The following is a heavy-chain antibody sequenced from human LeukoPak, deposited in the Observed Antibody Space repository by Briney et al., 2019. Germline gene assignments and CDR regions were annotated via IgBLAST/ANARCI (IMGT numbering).Heavy chain of an antibody. Sequence: GGSLRLSCAASGFTFSSYSMNWVRQAPGKGLEWVSSISSSSSYIYYADSVKGRFTISRDNAKNSLYLQMNSLRAEDTAVYYCAELGITMIGGVWGQGTLVTVSS. J-gene: IGHJ4*02. CDR1: GFTFSSYS. CDR2: ISSSSSYI. CDR3: AELGITMIGGV. D-gene: IGHD3-10*02. V-gene: IGHV3-21*01.